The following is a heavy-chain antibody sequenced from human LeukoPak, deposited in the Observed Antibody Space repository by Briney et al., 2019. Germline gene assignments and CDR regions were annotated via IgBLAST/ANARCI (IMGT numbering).Heavy chain of an antibody. CDR2: INHSGST. CDR1: GGSFSGYY. J-gene: IGHJ4*02. Sequence: SSETLSLTCAVYGGSFSGYYWSWIRQPPGKGLEWIGEINHSGSTNYNPSLKSRVTISVDTSKNQFSLKLSSVTAADTAVYYCARCIAVGECGYWGQGTLVTVSS. D-gene: IGHD6-19*01. V-gene: IGHV4-34*01. CDR3: ARCIAVGECGY.